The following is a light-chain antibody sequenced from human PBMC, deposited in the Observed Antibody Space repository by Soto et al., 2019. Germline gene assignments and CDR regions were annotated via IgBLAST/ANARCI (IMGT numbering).Light chain of an antibody. V-gene: IGKV1-5*03. J-gene: IGKJ1*01. CDR1: QTINNW. CDR2: KAS. CDR3: QNYHIYST. Sequence: DIQMTQSPSTLSASVGDRVTITCRASQTINNWLAWFQQKPGKAPKLLISKASTLESGVPSRFSGSGSGTEFTLTISSLQPDDFATYYCQNYHIYSTFGQGTKVEIK.